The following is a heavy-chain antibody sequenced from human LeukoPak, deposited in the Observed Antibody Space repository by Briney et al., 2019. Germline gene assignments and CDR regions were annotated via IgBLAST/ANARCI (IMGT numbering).Heavy chain of an antibody. V-gene: IGHV3-23*01. CDR1: GFTFSSYA. CDR2: ISGSGGST. J-gene: IGHJ4*02. Sequence: GGSLRLSCAASGFTFSSYAVSWVRQAPGKGLEWVSAISGSGGSTYYADSVKGRFTISRDNSKNTLYLQMNSLRAEDTAVYYCAKGQGSGSYPNYFDYWGQGTLVTVSS. CDR3: AKGQGSGSYPNYFDY. D-gene: IGHD3-10*01.